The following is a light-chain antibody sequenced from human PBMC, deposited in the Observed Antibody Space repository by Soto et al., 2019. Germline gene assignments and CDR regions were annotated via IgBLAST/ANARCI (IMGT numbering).Light chain of an antibody. Sequence: EIVLTQSPGSLSLSPGEGATLSCRASQSLSSSYVAWYQQKVGQPPRLLIYGASNRATGITDRFSGSWSGTEFTLTISRLEPEDFAVYYCQQYGISPSYTFAQGTKLEIK. CDR2: GAS. V-gene: IGKV3-20*01. CDR3: QQYGISPSYT. CDR1: QSLSSSY. J-gene: IGKJ2*01.